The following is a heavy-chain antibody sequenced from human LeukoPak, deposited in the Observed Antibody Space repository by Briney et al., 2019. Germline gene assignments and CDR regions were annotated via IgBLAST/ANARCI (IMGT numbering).Heavy chain of an antibody. J-gene: IGHJ5*02. Sequence: GGSLRLSCAASGFTFSIYAMSWVRQAPGKGLEWVSAISSSGGSTYYADSVKGRFTISRDNSKNTLYLQMNSLRAEDTAVYYCAKVLADTYYDFWSGYFHWFDPWGQGTLVTVSS. CDR2: ISSSGGST. CDR3: AKVLADTYYDFWSGYFHWFDP. V-gene: IGHV3-23*01. D-gene: IGHD3-3*01. CDR1: GFTFSIYA.